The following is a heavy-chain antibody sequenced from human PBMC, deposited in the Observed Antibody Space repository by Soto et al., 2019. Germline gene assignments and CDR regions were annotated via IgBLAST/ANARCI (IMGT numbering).Heavy chain of an antibody. J-gene: IGHJ5*02. CDR2: ISYDGSNK. CDR3: ARPSRLGELSLSPPDH. Sequence: GGSLRLSCAASGFTFSSYAMHWVRQAPGKGLEWVAVISYDGSNKYYADSVKGRFTISRDNSKNTLYLQMNSLRAEDTAVYYCARPSRLGELSLSPPDHWGQGTLVTVSS. CDR1: GFTFSSYA. V-gene: IGHV3-30-3*01. D-gene: IGHD3-16*02.